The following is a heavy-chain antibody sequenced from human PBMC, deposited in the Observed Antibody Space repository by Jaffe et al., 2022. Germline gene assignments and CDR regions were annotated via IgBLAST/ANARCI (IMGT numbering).Heavy chain of an antibody. J-gene: IGHJ4*02. CDR2: INPSGGST. V-gene: IGHV1-46*01. CDR3: ARDSPSSRNSYSSGWYY. Sequence: QVQLVQSGAEVKKPGASVKVSCKASGYTFTSYYMHWVRQAPGQGLEWMGIINPSGGSTSYAQKFQGRVTMTRDTSTSTVYMELSSLRSEDTAVYYCARDSPSSRNSYSSGWYYWGQGTLVTVSS. CDR1: GYTFTSYY. D-gene: IGHD6-19*01.